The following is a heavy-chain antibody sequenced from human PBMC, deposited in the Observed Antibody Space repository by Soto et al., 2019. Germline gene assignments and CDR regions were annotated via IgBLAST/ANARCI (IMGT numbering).Heavy chain of an antibody. D-gene: IGHD4-17*01. CDR1: GGTFSSYA. CDR2: IIPIFGTA. CDR3: ASQADGVP. J-gene: IGHJ5*02. V-gene: IGHV1-69*12. Sequence: QVQLVQSGAEVKKPGSSVKVSCKDSGGTFSSYAISWVRQAPGQGLEWMGGIIPIFGTANYVKKFQGRVTITADESTTAANMEQSSLRSEDTAVYYCASQADGVPWGQGTLVTVCS.